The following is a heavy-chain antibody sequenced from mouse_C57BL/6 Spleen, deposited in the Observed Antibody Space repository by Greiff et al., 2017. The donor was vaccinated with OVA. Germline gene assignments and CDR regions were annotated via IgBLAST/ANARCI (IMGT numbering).Heavy chain of an antibody. CDR1: GYTFTSYW. Sequence: QVQLQQPGAELVKPGASVKLSCKASGYTFTSYWMHWVKQRPGRGLEWIGWIDPNSGGTKYNEKFKSKATLTVDTASSTAYMQLSSLTSEDSAVYYCASYGSSTGYFDVWGTGTTVTVSS. V-gene: IGHV1-72*01. J-gene: IGHJ1*03. CDR3: ASYGSSTGYFDV. D-gene: IGHD1-1*01. CDR2: IDPNSGGT.